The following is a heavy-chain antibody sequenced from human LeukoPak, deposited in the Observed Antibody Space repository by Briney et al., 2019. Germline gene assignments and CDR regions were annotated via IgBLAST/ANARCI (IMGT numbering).Heavy chain of an antibody. V-gene: IGHV4-59*01. J-gene: IGHJ1*01. D-gene: IGHD3-22*01. CDR2: IYYSGST. Sequence: PSETLSLTCTVSGGSISSYYWSWIRQPPGKGLEWIGYIYYSGSTNYNPSLKSRVTISVDTSKNQFSLKLSSVTAADTAVYYCARFTYYYDSSGYYPGYFQHWGQGTLVTVSS. CDR1: GGSISSYY. CDR3: ARFTYYYDSSGYYPGYFQH.